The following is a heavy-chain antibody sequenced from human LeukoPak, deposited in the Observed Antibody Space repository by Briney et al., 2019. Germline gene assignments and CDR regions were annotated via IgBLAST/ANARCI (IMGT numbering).Heavy chain of an antibody. CDR3: ARGGAVWYCSSTSCISVFDY. CDR2: IYHSGST. J-gene: IGHJ4*02. Sequence: PSGTLSLTCAVSGGSISSSNWWSWVRQPPGKGLGWIGEIYHSGSTNYNPSLKSRVTISVDKSKNQFSLKLSSVTAADTAVYYCARGGAVWYCSSTSCISVFDYWGQGTLVTVSS. V-gene: IGHV4-4*02. D-gene: IGHD2-2*01. CDR1: GGSISSSNW.